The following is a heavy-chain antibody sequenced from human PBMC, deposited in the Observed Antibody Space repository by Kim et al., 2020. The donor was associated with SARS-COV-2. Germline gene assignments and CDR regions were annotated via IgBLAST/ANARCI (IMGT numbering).Heavy chain of an antibody. D-gene: IGHD6-19*01. V-gene: IGHV3-48*02. J-gene: IGHJ6*02. Sequence: VKGRFTISRDNAKNSLYLQMNSLRDEDTAVYYCARDPQQWLDYYYYGMDVWGQGTTVTVSS. CDR3: ARDPQQWLDYYYYGMDV.